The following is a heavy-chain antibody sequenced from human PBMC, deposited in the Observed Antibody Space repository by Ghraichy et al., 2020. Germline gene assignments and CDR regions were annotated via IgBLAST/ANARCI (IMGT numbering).Heavy chain of an antibody. CDR2: IYYSGST. J-gene: IGHJ4*02. D-gene: IGHD3-3*01. CDR3: ARDRDAYDSHDY. Sequence: SETLSLTCTVSGGSISSYYWSWIRQPPGKGLEWIGYIYYSGSTNYNPSLKSRVTISVDTSKNQFSLKLSSVTAADTAVYYCARDRDAYDSHDYWGQGTLVTVSS. CDR1: GGSISSYY. V-gene: IGHV4-59*01.